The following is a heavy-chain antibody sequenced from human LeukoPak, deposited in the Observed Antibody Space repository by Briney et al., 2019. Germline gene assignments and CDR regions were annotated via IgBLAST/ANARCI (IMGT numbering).Heavy chain of an antibody. Sequence: PGGSLRLSCAASGFTVSSDYMSWVRQAPGKGLEWVSVIYSGGSTYYADSVKGRFTISRDKSKNTVYLQMNSLRFEDTAMYYCAKNWFDPGGKGTLVTVSS. J-gene: IGHJ5*02. CDR1: GFTVSSDY. CDR2: IYSGGST. CDR3: AKNWFDP. V-gene: IGHV3-53*05.